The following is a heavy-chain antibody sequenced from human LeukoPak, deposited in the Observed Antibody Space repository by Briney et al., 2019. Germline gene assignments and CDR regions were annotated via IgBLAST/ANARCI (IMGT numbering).Heavy chain of an antibody. D-gene: IGHD5-24*01. V-gene: IGHV4-39*01. CDR1: GGSIRRSSYY. CDR2: IYYSGST. Sequence: PSETLSLTCTVSGGSIRRSSYYWGWIGQPQGKGLEWIGSIYYSGSTYYNPSLKSRVTISVDTSKNQFSLKLSSVTAADTAVYYCARHSSNYDYWGQGTLVTVSS. J-gene: IGHJ4*02. CDR3: ARHSSNYDY.